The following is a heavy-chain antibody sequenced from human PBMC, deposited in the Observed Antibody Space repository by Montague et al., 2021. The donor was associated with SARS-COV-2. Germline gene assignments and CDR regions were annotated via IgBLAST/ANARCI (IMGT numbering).Heavy chain of an antibody. Sequence: SLILSCEASGFTFSYYAMHWVRQTPVKGLEWVAVISNDGTKKYHXDTVKGRFTISRDNSKNTLYLQMNSLRAEDTAVYYCARGGYYDTSGYYLDYWGQGTLVTVSS. J-gene: IGHJ4*02. V-gene: IGHV3-30-3*01. CDR1: GFTFSYYA. CDR2: ISNDGTKK. D-gene: IGHD3-22*01. CDR3: ARGGYYDTSGYYLDY.